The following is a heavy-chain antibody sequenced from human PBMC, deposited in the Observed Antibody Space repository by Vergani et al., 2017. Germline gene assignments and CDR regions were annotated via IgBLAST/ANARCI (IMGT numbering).Heavy chain of an antibody. V-gene: IGHV1-69*02. CDR2: IVPVFGLT. D-gene: IGHD2-15*01. CDR1: GDAFNKFT. J-gene: IGHJ3*01. Sequence: QVQLVQSGAEVKRPGSSVKVSCKTSGDAFNKFTINWLRQAPGRGLEWMGRIVPVFGLTNYVHKFEGRLTITADRSTATAYMELTSLTSEDTAVYFCARSYCSGSRCYYAFGVWGQGTMITVSS. CDR3: ARSYCSGSRCYYAFGV.